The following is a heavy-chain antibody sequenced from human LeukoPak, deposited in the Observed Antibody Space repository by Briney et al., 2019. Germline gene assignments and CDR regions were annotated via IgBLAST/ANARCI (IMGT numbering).Heavy chain of an antibody. CDR3: ARWYYYDTGGYLDY. CDR2: IYSDGST. CDR1: GFTVSSNY. Sequence: QPEGFLRLSCTASGFTVSSNYMTWVRQAPGKGLEWVSVIYSDGSTYYTDSVKGRFTISRDNSKSTLYLQMNSLRVEDTAVYYCARWYYYDTGGYLDYWGQGTLVTVSS. D-gene: IGHD3-22*01. J-gene: IGHJ4*02. V-gene: IGHV3-66*01.